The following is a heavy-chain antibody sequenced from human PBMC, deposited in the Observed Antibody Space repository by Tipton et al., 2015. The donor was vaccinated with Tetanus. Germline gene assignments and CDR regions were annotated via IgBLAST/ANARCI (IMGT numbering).Heavy chain of an antibody. CDR3: ARRRGFYSGIYFDY. V-gene: IGHV4-30-4*01. J-gene: IGHJ4*02. Sequence: TLSLTCTVSGGSISSGDYYWSWIRQPPGKGLEWIGYIYYSGSTYYNPSLKSRVTISVDTSKNQFSLKLSSVTAADTAVYYCARRRGFYSGIYFDYWCQGTLVTVSS. CDR2: IYYSGST. D-gene: IGHD1-26*01. CDR1: GGSISSGDYY.